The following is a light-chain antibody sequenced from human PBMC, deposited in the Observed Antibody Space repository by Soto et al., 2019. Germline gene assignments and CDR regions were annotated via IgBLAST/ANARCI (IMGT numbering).Light chain of an antibody. CDR2: DVT. CDR3: CSYAGTYTLYV. V-gene: IGLV2-11*01. Sequence: QSVLTQPRSVSGSPGQSVTISCTGTSSDVGGYDYVSWYQQHPGKAPKLMIYDVTKRPSGVPDRFSGSRSGNTASLTISGLQAEDDADYYCCSYAGTYTLYVFGTGTRSPS. CDR1: SSDVGGYDY. J-gene: IGLJ1*01.